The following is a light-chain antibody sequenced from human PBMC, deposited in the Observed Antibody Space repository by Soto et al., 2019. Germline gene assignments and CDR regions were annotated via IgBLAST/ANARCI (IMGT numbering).Light chain of an antibody. J-gene: IGKJ5*01. CDR2: GAF. Sequence: EIVLTQSPATLSLSPGERATLSCRASPSVTNYLAWYQQKPGQPPRLLICGAFNRAAGIPARFSGSGSGTDFTLTISSLEPDDSAVYYCQQRSIWPPVTFGQGTRLEIK. CDR1: PSVTNY. V-gene: IGKV3-11*01. CDR3: QQRSIWPPVT.